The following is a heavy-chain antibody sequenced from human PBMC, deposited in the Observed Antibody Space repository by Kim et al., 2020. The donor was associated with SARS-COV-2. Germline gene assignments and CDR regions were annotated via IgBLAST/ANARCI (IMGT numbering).Heavy chain of an antibody. J-gene: IGHJ6*02. CDR3: ARDLTAVGLFRSYGLDV. D-gene: IGHD4-4*01. CDR2: IDTDNGDT. V-gene: IGHV1-3*04. CDR1: GYTFTTWP. Sequence: ASVKVSCKASGYTFTTWPMHWVRQAPGQSLEWLGWIDTDNGDTRYSQRFQGRVTITRDTSAITTYLELSRLRAEDTAVYYWARDLTAVGLFRSYGLDVWGQGTTVRVS.